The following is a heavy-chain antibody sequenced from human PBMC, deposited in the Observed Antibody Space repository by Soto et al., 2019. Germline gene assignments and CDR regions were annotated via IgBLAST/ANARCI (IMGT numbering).Heavy chain of an antibody. CDR3: ARDRDSSRPDMDV. J-gene: IGHJ6*03. V-gene: IGHV1-69*01. D-gene: IGHD6-13*01. CDR1: GGTFSSYA. CDR2: IIPIFGTA. Sequence: QVQLVQSGAEVKKPGSSVKVSCKASGGTFSSYAISWVRQAPGQGLEWMGGIIPIFGTANYAQKFQGRVTITADESKSPGDMELSSLRAEDTAVYCCARDRDSSRPDMDVWGEGTTVTVSS.